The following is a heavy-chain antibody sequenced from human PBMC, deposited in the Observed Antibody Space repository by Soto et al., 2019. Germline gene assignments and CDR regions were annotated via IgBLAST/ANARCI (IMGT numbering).Heavy chain of an antibody. J-gene: IGHJ3*02. Sequence: GGSLRLSCAASGFTFGKYWMHWVRQAPGKGLVWVSRINDYATTINYADSVKGRFTISRDNAKNSLYLQMNSLRAEDTALYYCAKDLGEGVGATSAFDIWGQGTMVTVSS. CDR2: INDYATTI. CDR3: AKDLGEGVGATSAFDI. D-gene: IGHD1-26*01. CDR1: GFTFGKYW. V-gene: IGHV3-74*01.